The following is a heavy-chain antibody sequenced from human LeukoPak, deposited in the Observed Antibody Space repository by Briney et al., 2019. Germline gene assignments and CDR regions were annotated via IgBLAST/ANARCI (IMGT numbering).Heavy chain of an antibody. CDR1: GGSISGNY. Sequence: SETLSLTCTVSGGSISGNYWSWIRQPPGKGLEWIGEINHSGSTNYNPSLKSRVTISVDTSKNQFSLKLSSVTAADTAVYYCARGGDDFWSGYRPSNWFDPWGQGTLVTVSS. CDR2: INHSGST. CDR3: ARGGDDFWSGYRPSNWFDP. V-gene: IGHV4-34*01. J-gene: IGHJ5*02. D-gene: IGHD3-3*01.